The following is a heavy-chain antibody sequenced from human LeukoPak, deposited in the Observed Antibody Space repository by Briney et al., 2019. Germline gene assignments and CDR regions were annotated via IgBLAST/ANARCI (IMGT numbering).Heavy chain of an antibody. CDR1: VYGNSRHY. CDR2: IFYNGST. J-gene: IGHJ6*03. D-gene: IGHD1-26*01. CDR3: ARDIVGAQGRYYYYYMDV. V-gene: IGHV4-59*11. Sequence: SVNVSFKCKVSVYGNSRHYWSWRSQQKGKGLEWIGYIFYNGSTNYNPSLKSRVTISVDTSKNQFSLKLSSVTAADTAVYYCARDIVGAQGRYYYYYMDVWGKGTTVTVCS.